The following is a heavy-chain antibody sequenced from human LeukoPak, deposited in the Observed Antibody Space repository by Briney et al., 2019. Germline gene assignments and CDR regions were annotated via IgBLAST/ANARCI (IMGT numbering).Heavy chain of an antibody. CDR3: ARGPTFYDYVWGSYRYYYGMDV. J-gene: IGHJ6*02. CDR2: IYYSGST. Sequence: SETLSLTCTVSGGSISSYYWSWIRQPPGKGLEWIGYIYYSGSTNYNPPLKSRVTISVDTSKNQFSLKLSSVTAADTAVYYCARGPTFYDYVWGSYRYYYGMDVWGQGTTVTVSS. V-gene: IGHV4-59*01. D-gene: IGHD3-16*02. CDR1: GGSISSYY.